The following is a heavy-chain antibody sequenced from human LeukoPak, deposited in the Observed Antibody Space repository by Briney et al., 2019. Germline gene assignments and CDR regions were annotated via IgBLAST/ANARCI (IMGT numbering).Heavy chain of an antibody. V-gene: IGHV1-69*05. J-gene: IGHJ6*03. D-gene: IGHD2-2*01. Sequence: SVKVSCKASGGTFSSYAISWVRQAPGQGLEWMGGIIPIFGTANYAQKFQGRVTITTDESTSTAYMELSSLRSEDTAVYYCAGGYCSSTSCYGNYYMDVWGKGTTVTVSS. CDR1: GGTFSSYA. CDR2: IIPIFGTA. CDR3: AGGYCSSTSCYGNYYMDV.